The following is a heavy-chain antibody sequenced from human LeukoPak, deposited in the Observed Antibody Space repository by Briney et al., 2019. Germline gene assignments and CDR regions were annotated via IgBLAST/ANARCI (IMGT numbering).Heavy chain of an antibody. CDR3: ARVSTTVTTRWFDP. Sequence: SETLSLTCTVSGYSISSGYYWGWIRQPPGKGLEWIGSIYYSGSTYYNPSLKSRVTISVDTSKNQFSLKLSSVTAADTAVYYCARVSTTVTTRWFDPWGQGTLVTVSS. CDR2: IYYSGST. CDR1: GYSISSGYY. V-gene: IGHV4-38-2*02. D-gene: IGHD4-17*01. J-gene: IGHJ5*02.